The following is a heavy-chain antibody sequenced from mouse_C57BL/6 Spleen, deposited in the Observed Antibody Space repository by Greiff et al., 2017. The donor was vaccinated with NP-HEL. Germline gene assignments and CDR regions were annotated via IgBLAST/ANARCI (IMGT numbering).Heavy chain of an antibody. V-gene: IGHV1-52*01. CDR3: ASDYYGSSYGY. CDR1: GYTFTSYW. J-gene: IGHJ2*01. Sequence: QVQLQQPGAELVRPGSSVKLSCKASGYTFTSYWMHWVKQRPIQGLEWIGNIDPSDSETHYNQKFKDKATLTVDKSSSTAYMQLSSLTSEYSAVYYCASDYYGSSYGYWGQGTTLTVSS. CDR2: IDPSDSET. D-gene: IGHD1-1*01.